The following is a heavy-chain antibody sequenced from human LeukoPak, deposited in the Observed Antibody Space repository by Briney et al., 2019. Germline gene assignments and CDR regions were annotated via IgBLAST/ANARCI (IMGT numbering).Heavy chain of an antibody. CDR1: GYTFTSYD. V-gene: IGHV1-8*01. CDR3: ARRRNYVGGVDP. D-gene: IGHD1-7*01. J-gene: IGHJ5*02. CDR2: MNPNSGNT. Sequence: ASVKVSCKASGYTFTSYDINWVRQATGQGLEWMGWMNPNSGNTGYAQKFQGRVTTTRNTSISTAYMELSSLRSEDTAVYYCARRRNYVGGVDPWGQGTLVTVSS.